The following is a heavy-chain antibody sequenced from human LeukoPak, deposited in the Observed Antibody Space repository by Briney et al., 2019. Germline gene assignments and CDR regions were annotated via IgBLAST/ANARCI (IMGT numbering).Heavy chain of an antibody. CDR1: GYTFTGYY. J-gene: IGHJ1*01. CDR2: INPDSGAT. CDR3: ASPPDQDGEHLQH. Sequence: ASVKVSCKASGYTFTGYYMHWVRQAPGQGLEWMGWINPDSGATDYARNFQGRVTMTRDTSISTAYMELSRLRADDTAVYYCASPPDQDGEHLQHWGQGTLVTVSS. D-gene: IGHD1-14*01. V-gene: IGHV1-2*02.